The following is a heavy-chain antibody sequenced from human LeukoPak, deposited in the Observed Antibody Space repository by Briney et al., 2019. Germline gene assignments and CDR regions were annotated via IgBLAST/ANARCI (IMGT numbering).Heavy chain of an antibody. CDR1: GYTFTVFY. CDR3: ARKYQGMDV. Sequence: ASVTVSCKASGYTFTVFYMHWVRQAPGQGLEWMGWINPNSGGTKYAQKFQGRVTMTRDTSISTAYMELSRLRSDDTAVYYCARKYQGMDVWGQGTTVTVSS. D-gene: IGHD6-6*01. CDR2: INPNSGGT. V-gene: IGHV1-2*02. J-gene: IGHJ6*02.